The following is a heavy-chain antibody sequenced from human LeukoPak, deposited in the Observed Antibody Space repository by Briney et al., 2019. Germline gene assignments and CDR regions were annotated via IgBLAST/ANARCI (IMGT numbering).Heavy chain of an antibody. Sequence: GGSLRLSCAASGFTFSSYEMNWVRQAPGKGLEWVSYISSSGSTIYYADSVKGRFTISRDNAKNSLYLQMNGLRAEDTAVYYCARNGPPEYSSGWYPFDYWGQGTLVTVSS. V-gene: IGHV3-48*03. J-gene: IGHJ4*02. CDR2: ISSSGSTI. CDR1: GFTFSSYE. CDR3: ARNGPPEYSSGWYPFDY. D-gene: IGHD6-19*01.